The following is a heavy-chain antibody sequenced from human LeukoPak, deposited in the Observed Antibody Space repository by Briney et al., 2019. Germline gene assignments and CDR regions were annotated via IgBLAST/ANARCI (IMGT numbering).Heavy chain of an antibody. CDR1: GYTFTINY. Sequence: ASVKVSCKASGYTFTINYTHWVRQAPGQGLEWMGIINPSGTSTSYPQNFQGRVTMTRDTSTSTVYMELSSLTSDDTAVYYCVRGASDTSGYYYVLEYWGQGTLVTVSS. CDR2: INPSGTST. V-gene: IGHV1-46*01. D-gene: IGHD3-22*01. J-gene: IGHJ4*02. CDR3: VRGASDTSGYYYVLEY.